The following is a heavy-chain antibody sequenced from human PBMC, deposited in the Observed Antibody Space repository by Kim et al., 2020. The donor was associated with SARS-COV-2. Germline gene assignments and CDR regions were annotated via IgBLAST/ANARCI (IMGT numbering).Heavy chain of an antibody. Sequence: ASVKVSCKASGYTFTSYYMHWVRQAPGQGLEWMGIINPSGGSTSYAQKFQGRVTMTRDTSTSTVYMELSSLRSEDTAVYYCARDPRLLWFREDPYYYGMDVWGQGTTVTVSS. CDR3: ARDPRLLWFREDPYYYGMDV. CDR2: INPSGGST. CDR1: GYTFTSYY. V-gene: IGHV1-46*01. D-gene: IGHD3-10*01. J-gene: IGHJ6*02.